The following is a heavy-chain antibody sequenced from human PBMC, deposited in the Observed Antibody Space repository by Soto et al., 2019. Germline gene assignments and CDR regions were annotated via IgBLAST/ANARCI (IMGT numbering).Heavy chain of an antibody. D-gene: IGHD6-19*01. J-gene: IGHJ4*02. CDR1: GFTFSTYG. CDR3: AKGPHSSGWHYFDY. Sequence: GGSLRLSCAASGFTFSTYGMSWIRQAPGKGLEWVSGISGSAGNTYYADSVKGRFTTSRDNSKNTLYLQMNSLRAEDTAIYYCAKGPHSSGWHYFDYWGQGTLVTVSS. CDR2: ISGSAGNT. V-gene: IGHV3-23*01.